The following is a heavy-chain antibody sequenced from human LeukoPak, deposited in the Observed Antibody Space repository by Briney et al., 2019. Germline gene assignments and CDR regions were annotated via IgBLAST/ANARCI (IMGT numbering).Heavy chain of an antibody. CDR1: GFTFITYW. J-gene: IGHJ6*03. Sequence: GGSLRLSCAASGFTFITYWMSWARQAPGKGLEWVANIKQDGSEKYYVDSVKGRFTISRDNAKNSLYLRMNSLRAEDTAVYYCARAKAGSSWKGSWKKYYYMDVWGKGTTVTVSS. V-gene: IGHV3-7*01. D-gene: IGHD6-13*01. CDR2: IKQDGSEK. CDR3: ARAKAGSSWKGSWKKYYYMDV.